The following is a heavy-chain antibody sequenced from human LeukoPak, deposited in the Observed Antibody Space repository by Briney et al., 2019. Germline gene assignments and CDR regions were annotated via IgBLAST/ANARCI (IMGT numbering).Heavy chain of an antibody. D-gene: IGHD3-10*01. CDR3: ARGGSGSYYESYYYYGMDV. V-gene: IGHV3-48*03. J-gene: IGHJ6*02. Sequence: PGGSLRLSCAASGFTFSRYEMNWVRQAPGKGLEWVSYISSSGSTIYYADSVKGRFTISRDNAKNSLYLQMNSLRAEDTAVYYCARGGSGSYYESYYYYGMDVWGQGTTVTVSS. CDR1: GFTFSRYE. CDR2: ISSSGSTI.